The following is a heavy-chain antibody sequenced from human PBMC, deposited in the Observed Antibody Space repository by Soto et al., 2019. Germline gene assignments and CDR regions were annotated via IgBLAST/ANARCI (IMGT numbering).Heavy chain of an antibody. CDR1: GFTFSSYA. CDR2: ISGSGGST. D-gene: IGHD3-16*01. CDR3: AKGARGGATRQVNYYYGMDV. Sequence: LRLSCAASGFTFSSYAMSWVRQAPGKGLEWVSAISGSGGSTYYADSVKGRFTISRDNSKNTLFLQMNSLRAEDTAVYYCAKGARGGATRQVNYYYGMDVWGQGTTVTVSS. V-gene: IGHV3-23*01. J-gene: IGHJ6*02.